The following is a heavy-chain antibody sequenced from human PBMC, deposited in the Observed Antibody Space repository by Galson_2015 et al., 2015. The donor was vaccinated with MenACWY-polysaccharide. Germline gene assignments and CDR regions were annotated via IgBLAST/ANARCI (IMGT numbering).Heavy chain of an antibody. J-gene: IGHJ4*01. Sequence: SVKVSCKASGYNSNSYDINWVRQATGQGLEWMGWMNPNSGNTGYAQKLQGRVTMTRDTSINTAYMELSSLTSEDTAVYYCARWTSRGNPDAYLDYWGHGTQVTVSS. V-gene: IGHV1-8*01. CDR2: MNPNSGNT. CDR1: GYNSNSYD. CDR3: ARWTSRGNPDAYLDY. D-gene: IGHD2/OR15-2a*01.